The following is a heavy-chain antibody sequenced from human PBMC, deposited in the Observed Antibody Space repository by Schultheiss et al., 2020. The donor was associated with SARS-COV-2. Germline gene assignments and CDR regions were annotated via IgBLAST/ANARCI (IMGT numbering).Heavy chain of an antibody. J-gene: IGHJ6*03. CDR1: GFTFSNYW. V-gene: IGHV3-7*01. Sequence: GGSLRLSCAASGFTFSNYWMNWVRQAPGKGLEWVANIKQDGSEKYYVDSVKGRFTISRDNAKNSLYLQMNSLRAEDTAVYYCARTRDYYYYYMDVWGKGTTVTVSS. CDR2: IKQDGSEK. CDR3: ARTRDYYYYYMDV.